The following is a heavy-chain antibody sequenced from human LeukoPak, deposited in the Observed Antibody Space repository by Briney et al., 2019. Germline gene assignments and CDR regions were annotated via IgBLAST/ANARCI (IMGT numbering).Heavy chain of an antibody. J-gene: IGHJ4*02. CDR3: ARGRRYQLLSKGKYFDY. Sequence: SETLSLTCAVSGASFSGYFWNWIRQSPEKGLEWIGEIKYDGTTNYNPSLTSRVTMSIDKATNQFHLKVTSLTAADTAVYYCARGRRYQLLSKGKYFDYWGQGTLVTVSS. V-gene: IGHV4-34*01. CDR2: IKYDGTT. CDR1: GASFSGYF. D-gene: IGHD2-2*01.